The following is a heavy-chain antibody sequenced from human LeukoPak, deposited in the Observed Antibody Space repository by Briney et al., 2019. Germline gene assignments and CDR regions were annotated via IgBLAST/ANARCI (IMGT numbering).Heavy chain of an antibody. V-gene: IGHV3-7*01. D-gene: IGHD6-19*01. Sequence: GGSLRLSCEASGFTFSSHWMSWVRQAPGKGLEWVAIIKQDGSEKDYVDSVTGRFTISRDNAKNSLYLQMNSLRDEETAVYYCARDTSAWRYGMDVWGQGTTVTVSS. CDR3: ARDTSAWRYGMDV. CDR2: IKQDGSEK. J-gene: IGHJ6*02. CDR1: GFTFSSHW.